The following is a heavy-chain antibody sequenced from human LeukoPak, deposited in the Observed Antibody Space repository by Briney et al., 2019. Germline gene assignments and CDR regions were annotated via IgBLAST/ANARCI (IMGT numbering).Heavy chain of an antibody. V-gene: IGHV3-7*01. J-gene: IGHJ4*02. CDR2: INEDGSEK. CDR1: GFSRRDYR. D-gene: IGHD6-13*01. CDR3: ARDQGAAGDY. Sequence: GSLRLSCAASGFSRRDYRMTWVPQAPRKGSRWVANINEDGSEKFYVDSVKGRFTISRDNTKKSVYLQMNSLIAEDTALYYCARDQGAAGDYWGQGTLVTVSS.